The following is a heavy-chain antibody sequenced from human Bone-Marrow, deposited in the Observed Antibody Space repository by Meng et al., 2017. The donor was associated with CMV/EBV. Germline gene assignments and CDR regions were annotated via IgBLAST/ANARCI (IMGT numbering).Heavy chain of an antibody. V-gene: IGHV1-69*10. Sequence: SVKVSCKASGGTFSSYAISWVRQAPGQGLEWMGGIIPILGIANYAQKFQGRVTITADKSTSTAYMELSSLRSEDTAVYYCARGRRRPGAGHRDWFDPCGQGTLVAVSS. D-gene: IGHD6-19*01. J-gene: IGHJ5*02. CDR2: IIPILGIA. CDR1: GGTFSSYA. CDR3: ARGRRRPGAGHRDWFDP.